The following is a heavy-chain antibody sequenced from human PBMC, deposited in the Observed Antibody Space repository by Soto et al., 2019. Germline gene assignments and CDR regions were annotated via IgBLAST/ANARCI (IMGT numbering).Heavy chain of an antibody. J-gene: IGHJ4*02. CDR2: ISSSSYT. Sequence: GGSLRLSCAASGFTFSDYYMSWIRQAPGKGLEWVSYISSSSYTNYADSVKGRFTISRDNAKNSLYLQMNSLRAEDTAVYYCARERSARDTASTPSDYWGQGTLVTVSS. CDR3: ARERSARDTASTPSDY. CDR1: GFTFSDYY. D-gene: IGHD5-18*01. V-gene: IGHV3-11*06.